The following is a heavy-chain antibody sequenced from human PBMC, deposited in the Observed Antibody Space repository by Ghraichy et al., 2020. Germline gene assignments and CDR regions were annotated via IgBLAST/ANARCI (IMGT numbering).Heavy chain of an antibody. J-gene: IGHJ3*02. Sequence: TLSLTCAASGFIFTNYGMHWVRQAPGKGLEWVAVIWFNGINQYYADSVKGRFAFSRDNSKNTVSLQMNSLRADDTATYYCVRERAPFDAFDIWGQGTVVAVSS. CDR2: IWFNGINQ. CDR1: GFIFTNYG. CDR3: VRERAPFDAFDI. D-gene: IGHD2/OR15-2a*01. V-gene: IGHV3-33*01.